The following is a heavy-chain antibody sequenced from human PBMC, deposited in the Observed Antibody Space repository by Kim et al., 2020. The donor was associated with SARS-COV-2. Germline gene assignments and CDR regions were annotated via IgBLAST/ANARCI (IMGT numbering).Heavy chain of an antibody. CDR3: TTCGWGYYYYGMDV. D-gene: IGHD2-21*01. CDR1: GFTFSNAW. J-gene: IGHJ6*02. CDR2: IKSKTDGGTT. Sequence: GGSLRLSCAASGFTFSNAWMSWVRQAPGKGLEWVGRIKSKTDGGTTDYAAPVKGRFTISRDDSKNTLYLQMNSLKTEDTAVYYCTTCGWGYYYYGMDVWGQGTTVTVSS. V-gene: IGHV3-15*01.